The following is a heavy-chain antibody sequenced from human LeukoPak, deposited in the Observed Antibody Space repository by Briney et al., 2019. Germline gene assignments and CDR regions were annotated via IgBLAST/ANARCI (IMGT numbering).Heavy chain of an antibody. D-gene: IGHD2-2*01. V-gene: IGHV4-34*01. J-gene: IGHJ4*02. Sequence: SETLSLTCAVYGGSFSGYYWSWIRQPPGKGLEWIGEINHSGSTNYNSSLKSRVTISVDTSKNQFSLKLSSVTAADTAVYYCARGPYCSSTSCYAVAFDYWGQGTLVTVSS. CDR1: GGSFSGYY. CDR3: ARGPYCSSTSCYAVAFDY. CDR2: INHSGST.